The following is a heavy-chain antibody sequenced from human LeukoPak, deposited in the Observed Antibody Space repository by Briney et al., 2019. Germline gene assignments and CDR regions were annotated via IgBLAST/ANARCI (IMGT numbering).Heavy chain of an antibody. J-gene: IGHJ4*02. Sequence: PGGSLRLSCAASGFTFSGYGMNWVRQAPGKGLEWVSSISGTSSYIYYADSVKGRFTISRDNAKNSLYLQMNSLRAEDTSVYYCAAGDRVQNYWGQGTLVTVSS. D-gene: IGHD1-1*01. CDR2: ISGTSSYI. CDR1: GFTFSGYG. V-gene: IGHV3-21*01. CDR3: AAGDRVQNY.